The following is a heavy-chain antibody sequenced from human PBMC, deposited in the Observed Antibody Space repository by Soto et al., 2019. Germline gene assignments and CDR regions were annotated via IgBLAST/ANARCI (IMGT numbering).Heavy chain of an antibody. CDR2: IYYSGST. J-gene: IGHJ6*03. CDR3: ARVRYYYGSGSRSPSNYYYYYYMDV. V-gene: IGHV4-59*01. D-gene: IGHD3-10*01. Sequence: PSETLSLTCTVPGGSISSYYWSWIRQPPGKGLEWIGYIYYSGSTNYNPSLKSRVTISVDTSKNQFSLKLSSVTAADTAVYYCARVRYYYGSGSRSPSNYYYYYYMDVWGKGTTVTVSS. CDR1: GGSISSYY.